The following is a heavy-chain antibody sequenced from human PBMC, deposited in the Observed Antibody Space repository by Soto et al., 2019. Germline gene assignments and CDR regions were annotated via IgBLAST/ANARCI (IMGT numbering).Heavy chain of an antibody. CDR1: GFTFDDYA. J-gene: IGHJ4*02. CDR3: AIHYYYDSSGYYPFDY. CDR2: ISWNSGSI. V-gene: IGHV3-9*01. D-gene: IGHD3-22*01. Sequence: GGSLRLSCAASGFTFDDYAMHWVRQAPGKGLEWVSGISWNSGSIGYADSVKGRFTISRDNAKNSLYLQMNSLRAEDTALDYCAIHYYYDSSGYYPFDYWGQGTLVTVSS.